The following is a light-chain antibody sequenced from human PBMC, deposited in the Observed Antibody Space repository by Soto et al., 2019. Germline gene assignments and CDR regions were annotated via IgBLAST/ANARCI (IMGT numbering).Light chain of an antibody. Sequence: EIVMTQSPATLSVSPGEGATLSCKASQNVYNNLAWYQQRPGQPPRLLIYDASTRATGISARFSGSGYGTEFTLTISSPQSEDFAVYFCQQCRNWPLTFGGGTRWIS. CDR2: DAS. CDR3: QQCRNWPLT. J-gene: IGKJ4*01. V-gene: IGKV3-15*01. CDR1: QNVYNN.